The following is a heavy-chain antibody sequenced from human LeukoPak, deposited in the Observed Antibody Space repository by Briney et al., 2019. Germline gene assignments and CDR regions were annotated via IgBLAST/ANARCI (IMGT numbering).Heavy chain of an antibody. D-gene: IGHD3-10*01. Sequence: ASVKVSCKASGYTFTSYGISWVRQAPGQGREWMGWISAYNGNANYAQKLQGRVTMTTDTSTSTAYMELRSLRSDDTAVYYCARAGITMVRGVIITKYYFDYWGQGTLVTVSS. CDR3: ARAGITMVRGVIITKYYFDY. CDR2: ISAYNGNA. V-gene: IGHV1-18*01. J-gene: IGHJ4*02. CDR1: GYTFTSYG.